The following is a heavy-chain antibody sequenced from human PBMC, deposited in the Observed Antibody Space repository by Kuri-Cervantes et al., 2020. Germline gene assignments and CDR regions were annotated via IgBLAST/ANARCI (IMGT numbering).Heavy chain of an antibody. Sequence: ASVKVSCKASGYTFTSYAMNWVRQDPGQGLEWMGIINPSGGSTSYAQKFQGRVTMTRDTSTSTVYMELSSLRSEDTAVYYCARNPDFDSSGFWGQGTLVTVSS. CDR3: ARNPDFDSSGF. CDR2: INPSGGST. V-gene: IGHV1-46*01. D-gene: IGHD3-22*01. CDR1: GYTFTSYA. J-gene: IGHJ4*02.